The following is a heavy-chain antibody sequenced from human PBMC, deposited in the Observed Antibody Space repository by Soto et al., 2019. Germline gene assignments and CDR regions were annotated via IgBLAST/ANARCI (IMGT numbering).Heavy chain of an antibody. V-gene: IGHV3-11*01. J-gene: IGHJ4*02. CDR1: GFTFSDFH. CDR2: ISTRGSTI. CDR3: ARDRGKVSVDY. Sequence: QVHLVESGGGLVKPGGSLRLSCTASGFTFSDFHMNWIRQAPGRGLEWISYISTRGSTIHYVDSVKGRFTISRDNAKNSLYLHLTSLRAEDTAVYYCARDRGKVSVDYWGQGTLVTVSS. D-gene: IGHD3-10*01.